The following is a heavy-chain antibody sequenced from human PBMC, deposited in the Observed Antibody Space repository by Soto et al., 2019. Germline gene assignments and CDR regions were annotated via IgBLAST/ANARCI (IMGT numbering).Heavy chain of an antibody. CDR1: GVKFRGYG. Sequence: GLFKRLCSAAAGVKFRGYGMHLVSQAKGKGLEWVAVIWYDGSNKYYADSVKGRFTISRDNSKNTLYLQMNSLRAEDTAVYYCARDRLIWFGELFYYYYGMDVWGQGTTVTVSS. J-gene: IGHJ6*02. CDR2: IWYDGSNK. D-gene: IGHD3-10*01. V-gene: IGHV3-33*01. CDR3: ARDRLIWFGELFYYYYGMDV.